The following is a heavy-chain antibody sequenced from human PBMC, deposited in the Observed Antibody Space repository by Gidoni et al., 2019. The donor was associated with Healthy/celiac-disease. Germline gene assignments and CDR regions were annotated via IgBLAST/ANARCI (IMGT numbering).Heavy chain of an antibody. Sequence: QVQLVQSGAEVKKPGSSVKVSCKASGGTFSSYPISWVRQAPGQGLEWMGRIIPILGIANYAQKFQGRVTITADKSTSTAYMELSSLRSEDTAVYYCARATGPGFYYYYYGMDVWGQGTTVTVSS. CDR3: ARATGPGFYYYYYGMDV. V-gene: IGHV1-69*02. J-gene: IGHJ6*02. CDR1: GGTFSSYP. D-gene: IGHD4-4*01. CDR2: IIPILGIA.